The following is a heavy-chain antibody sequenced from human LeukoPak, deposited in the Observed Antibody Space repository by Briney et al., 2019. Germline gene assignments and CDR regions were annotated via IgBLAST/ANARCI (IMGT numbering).Heavy chain of an antibody. CDR1: GYSFTSYW. D-gene: IGHD6-19*01. J-gene: IGHJ5*02. CDR2: IYPGDSDT. Sequence: RGESLKISCKGSGYSFTSYWIGWVRQMPGKGLGWMGIIYPGDSDTRYSPSFQGQVTISADKSISTAYLQWSSPKASDTAMYYCARQSYSSGPNHWGQGTLVTVSS. CDR3: ARQSYSSGPNH. V-gene: IGHV5-51*01.